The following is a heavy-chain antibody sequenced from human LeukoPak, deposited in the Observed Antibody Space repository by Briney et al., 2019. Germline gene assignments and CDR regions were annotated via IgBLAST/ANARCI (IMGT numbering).Heavy chain of an antibody. Sequence: GGSLRLSCAASGFTFSSYAMSWVRQAPGKGLEWVSAISGSGGSTYYADSVKGRFTISRDNSKNTLYLQMNSLRAEDTAVYYCAKDPGLYYYDSKVGWYFGYWGQGTLVTVSS. V-gene: IGHV3-23*01. CDR3: AKDPGLYYYDSKVGWYFGY. J-gene: IGHJ4*02. CDR2: ISGSGGST. D-gene: IGHD3-22*01. CDR1: GFTFSSYA.